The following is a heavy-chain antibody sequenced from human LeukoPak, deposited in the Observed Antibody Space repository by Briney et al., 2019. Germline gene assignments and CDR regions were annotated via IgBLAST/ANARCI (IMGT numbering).Heavy chain of an antibody. J-gene: IGHJ6*04. CDR3: AREDYYGSGSYMRYFYYYDMDV. V-gene: IGHV3-48*03. CDR2: ISSSDSLK. D-gene: IGHD3-10*01. CDR1: GFTFSNYG. Sequence: PGGSLRLSCAASGFTFSNYGMNWVRQAPGEGLEWVSYISSSDSLKYYADSVKGRFTISRDNAKNSLYLQMNSLRAEDTAVYYCAREDYYGSGSYMRYFYYYDMDVWGKGTTVTVSS.